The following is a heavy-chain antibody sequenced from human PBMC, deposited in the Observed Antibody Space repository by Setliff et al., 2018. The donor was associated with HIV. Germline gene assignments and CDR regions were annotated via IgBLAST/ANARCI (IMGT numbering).Heavy chain of an antibody. Sequence: PSETLSLTCAVYGGSFSGYFCIWVRQPPGEGLEWIGEISHSGSTSYNSSLKSRVTMSVDTAKNQFSLEMRSLTAADTAVYYCARDQRLQGVQPPYWYFDLWGRGTLVTVSS. CDR3: ARDQRLQGVQPPYWYFDL. D-gene: IGHD2-2*01. J-gene: IGHJ2*01. V-gene: IGHV4-34*01. CDR2: ISHSGST. CDR1: GGSFSGYF.